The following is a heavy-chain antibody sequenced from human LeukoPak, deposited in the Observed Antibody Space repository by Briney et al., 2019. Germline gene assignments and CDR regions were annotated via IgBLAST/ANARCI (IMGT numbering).Heavy chain of an antibody. D-gene: IGHD1-26*01. V-gene: IGHV3-23*01. Sequence: GGSLRLSCAASGIIFSSYAMNWVRQAPGKGLEWVSAISGSGGSTYYADSVKGRFTTSRDNSKNTLYLQMNSLRAEDTAVYFCAKGGSSSWDPSDYWGQGTLVTASS. CDR1: GIIFSSYA. CDR3: AKGGSSSWDPSDY. J-gene: IGHJ4*02. CDR2: ISGSGGST.